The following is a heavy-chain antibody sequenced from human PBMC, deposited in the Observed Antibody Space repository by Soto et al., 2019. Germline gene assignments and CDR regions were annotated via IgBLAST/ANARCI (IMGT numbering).Heavy chain of an antibody. CDR3: ARAQGAVAGVSFDY. CDR2: VNPNTGDT. CDR1: GYTFTGYY. D-gene: IGHD6-19*01. J-gene: IGHJ4*02. Sequence: QVQLVQSGAEVKKPGASVKVSCKASGYTFTGYYLHWVRQAPGQGLEWMGWVNPNTGDTNYAQKFPDWVTMTRDTSINMAYMELNRLKSDDTAVYYCARAQGAVAGVSFDYWGQGTLVAVSS. V-gene: IGHV1-2*04.